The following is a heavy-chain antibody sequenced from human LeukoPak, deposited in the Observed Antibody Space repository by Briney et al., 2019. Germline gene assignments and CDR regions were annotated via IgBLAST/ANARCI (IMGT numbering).Heavy chain of an antibody. CDR1: GFTFSSYA. D-gene: IGHD6-19*01. J-gene: IGHJ3*02. CDR2: ISGRGGST. CDR3: AKDQGYSSAWYSRDGFDM. Sequence: GGSLRLSCAASGFTFSSYAMTWVRQAPGKGLEWVSTISGRGGSTYYADSVRGRFTISRDNSQNTLYVQMNSLRAEDTAVYYCAKDQGYSSAWYSRDGFDMWGQGTMVTVSS. V-gene: IGHV3-23*01.